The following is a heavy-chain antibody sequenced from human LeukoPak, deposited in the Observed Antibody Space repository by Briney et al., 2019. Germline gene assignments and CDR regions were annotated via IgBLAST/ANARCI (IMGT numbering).Heavy chain of an antibody. Sequence: GGSLRLSCAASGFTFSSYAMHWVRQAPGKGLEWVAVISYDGSNKYYADSVKGRFTISRDNSKNTLYLQMNSLRAEDTAVYYCARSKYRRIVLMVYECWGQGTLVTVSS. CDR2: ISYDGSNK. D-gene: IGHD2-8*01. CDR1: GFTFSSYA. V-gene: IGHV3-30-3*01. CDR3: ARSKYRRIVLMVYEC. J-gene: IGHJ4*02.